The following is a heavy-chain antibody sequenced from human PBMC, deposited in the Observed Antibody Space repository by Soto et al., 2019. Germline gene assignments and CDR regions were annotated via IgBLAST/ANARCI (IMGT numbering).Heavy chain of an antibody. CDR3: ARSTITMVRGVSDY. Sequence: SETLSLTCTVSGGSISSGDYYWSWIRQPPGKGLEWIGYIYYSGSTYYSPSLKSRVTISVDTSKNQFSLKLSSVTAADTAVYYCARSTITMVRGVSDYWGQGTLVTVSS. D-gene: IGHD3-10*01. CDR2: IYYSGST. J-gene: IGHJ4*02. V-gene: IGHV4-30-4*01. CDR1: GGSISSGDYY.